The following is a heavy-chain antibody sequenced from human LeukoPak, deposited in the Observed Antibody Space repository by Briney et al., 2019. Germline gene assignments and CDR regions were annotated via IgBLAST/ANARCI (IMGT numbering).Heavy chain of an antibody. CDR1: GFTFSNYS. CDR2: IRTSSNYI. CDR3: ARGRESSSWDNWFDP. Sequence: PGGSLRLSCAASGFTFSNYSMNWVRQAPGKGLEWVSSIRTSSNYIYYADSVKGRFTISRDNAKNSLYLQMNSLRAEDTAVYYCARGRESSSWDNWFDPRGQGTLVTVSS. D-gene: IGHD6-13*01. V-gene: IGHV3-21*06. J-gene: IGHJ5*02.